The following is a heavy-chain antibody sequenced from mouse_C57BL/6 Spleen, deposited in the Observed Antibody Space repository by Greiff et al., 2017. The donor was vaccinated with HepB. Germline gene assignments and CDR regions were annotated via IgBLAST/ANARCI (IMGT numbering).Heavy chain of an antibody. CDR1: GFTFSSYA. CDR3: AREDSLKYYFDY. CDR2: ISDGGSYT. V-gene: IGHV5-4*01. D-gene: IGHD6-2*01. Sequence: EVKLVESGGGLVKPGGSLKLSCAASGFTFSSYAMSWVRQTPEKRLEWVATISDGGSYTYYPDNVKGRFTISRDNAKNNLYLQMSHLKSEDTAMYYCAREDSLKYYFDYWGQGTTLTVSS. J-gene: IGHJ2*01.